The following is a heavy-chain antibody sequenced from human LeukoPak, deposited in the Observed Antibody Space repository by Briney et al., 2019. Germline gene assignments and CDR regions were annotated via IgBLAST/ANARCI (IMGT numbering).Heavy chain of an antibody. D-gene: IGHD1-20*01. J-gene: IGHJ4*02. CDR2: ISGSGGTT. Sequence: PGGSLRLSCAASGITFSSYAMTWVRQAPGKGLEWVSGISGSGGTTYYADSVKGRFTISRDNSKNTLYLQMNSLRAEDTAVYYCAKDLLFITGVDYWGQGTLVTVSS. V-gene: IGHV3-23*01. CDR1: GITFSSYA. CDR3: AKDLLFITGVDY.